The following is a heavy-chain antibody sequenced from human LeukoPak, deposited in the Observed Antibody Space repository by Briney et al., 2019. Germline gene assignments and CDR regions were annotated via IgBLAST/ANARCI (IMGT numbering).Heavy chain of an antibody. V-gene: IGHV1-18*01. CDR3: ARVLEEGYYYGMDV. CDR2: ISAYNGNT. J-gene: IGHJ6*02. CDR1: GYTFTGYG. Sequence: ASVKVSCKASGYTFTGYGISWVRQAPGQRLEWMGWISAYNGNTNYAQKLQGRVTMTTDTSTSTAYMELRSLRSDDTAVYYCARVLEEGYYYGMDVWGQGTTVTVSS. D-gene: IGHD1-1*01.